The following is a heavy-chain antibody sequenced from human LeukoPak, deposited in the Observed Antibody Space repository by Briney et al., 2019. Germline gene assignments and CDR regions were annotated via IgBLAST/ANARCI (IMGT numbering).Heavy chain of an antibody. CDR3: ARGPQGYYGMDV. CDR2: IYYSGST. J-gene: IGHJ6*02. Sequence: SETLSLTCTVSGGSISSYYWSWIRQPPGKGLEWIGYIYYSGSTNYNPSLKSRVTISVDTSKNQFSLKLSSVTAADTAVYYCARGPQGYYGMDVWGQGATVTVSS. V-gene: IGHV4-59*01. CDR1: GGSISSYY.